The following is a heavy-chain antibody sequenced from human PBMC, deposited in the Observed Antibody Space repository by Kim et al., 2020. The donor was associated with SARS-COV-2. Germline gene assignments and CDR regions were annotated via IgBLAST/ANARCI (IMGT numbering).Heavy chain of an antibody. J-gene: IGHJ3*02. CDR1: GGTFSSYA. Sequence: SVKVSCKASGGTFSSYAISWVRQAPGQGLEWMGRIIPILGIANYAQKFQGRVTITADKSTSTAYMELSSLRSEDTAVYYCARDPPVGYYDSSGYYRGGVAFDIWCQGTMVTVSS. D-gene: IGHD3-22*01. CDR2: IIPILGIA. V-gene: IGHV1-69*04. CDR3: ARDPPVGYYDSSGYYRGGVAFDI.